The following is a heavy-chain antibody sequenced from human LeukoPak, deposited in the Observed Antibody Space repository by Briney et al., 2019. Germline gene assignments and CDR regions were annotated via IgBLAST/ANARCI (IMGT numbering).Heavy chain of an antibody. CDR1: GYTFTNYG. D-gene: IGHD1-1*01. CDR3: ARGVGQTTGTTGGYYFDF. Sequence: ASVKVSCKASGYTFTNYGITWVRQAPGQGLEWMGWISAYNGNTNYAQKFQGRVTMTTDTSTTTAYMELRSLRSDDTAVYYCARGVGQTTGTTGGYYFDFRGQGTLVTVSS. J-gene: IGHJ4*02. V-gene: IGHV1-18*01. CDR2: ISAYNGNT.